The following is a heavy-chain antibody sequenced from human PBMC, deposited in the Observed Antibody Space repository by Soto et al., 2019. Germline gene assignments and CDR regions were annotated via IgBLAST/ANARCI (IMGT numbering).Heavy chain of an antibody. J-gene: IGHJ4*02. CDR2: TYYRSKWYN. D-gene: IGHD6-19*01. Sequence: SQTLSLTCAISGDSVSNNRAAWNWIRQSPSRGLEWIGRTYYRSKWYNDYGVSLKSRIIISPEASKNQFSLHLNSVTPADTAVYYCVRMDVAVGGYFYXWGQGNLVTVSX. V-gene: IGHV6-1*01. CDR3: VRMDVAVGGYFYX. CDR1: GDSVSNNRAA.